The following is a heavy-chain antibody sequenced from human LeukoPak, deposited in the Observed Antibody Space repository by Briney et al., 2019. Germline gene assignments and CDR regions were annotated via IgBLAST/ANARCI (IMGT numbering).Heavy chain of an antibody. CDR1: GYSISSGYY. CDR3: ARDLRSDFWSGYSYYFDF. V-gene: IGHV4-38-2*02. CDR2: THHSWNT. D-gene: IGHD3-3*01. Sequence: SETLSLTCTVSGYSISSGYYWGWVRQPPGKGLEWIGSTHHSWNTYSNPSLESRASISADTSKNQFSLRLNSVTAADTAVYYCARDLRSDFWSGYSYYFDFWGQGTLVTVSS. J-gene: IGHJ4*02.